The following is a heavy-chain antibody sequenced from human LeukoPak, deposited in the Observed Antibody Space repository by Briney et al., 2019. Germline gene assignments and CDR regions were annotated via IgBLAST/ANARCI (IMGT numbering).Heavy chain of an antibody. D-gene: IGHD5-24*01. J-gene: IGHJ4*02. CDR2: IYYSGST. CDR1: GDSISTYY. V-gene: IGHV4-59*01. CDR3: ARVPGRWLHSYFDY. Sequence: SETLSLTCTVSGDSISTYYWSWIRQPPGKGLEWIGYIYYSGSTTYNPSLKSRVTISVDTSKDQFSLKLSSVTAADTAVYYCARVPGRWLHSYFDYWGQGTLVTVSS.